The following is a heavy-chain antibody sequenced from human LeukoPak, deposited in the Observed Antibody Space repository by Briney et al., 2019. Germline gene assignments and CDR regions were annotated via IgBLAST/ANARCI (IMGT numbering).Heavy chain of an antibody. V-gene: IGHV3-66*01. CDR3: ARGYGDGAFDI. CDR1: GFAVVNNF. Sequence: GGSLRLSCAASGFAVVNNFMTWVRQAPGKGQDWVSVIYSGGSTYYAVSVKGRFTISRDNSKNTLYLQMNSLRAEDTAVYSCARGYGDGAFDIWGRGTMVTVSS. D-gene: IGHD4-17*01. J-gene: IGHJ3*02. CDR2: IYSGGST.